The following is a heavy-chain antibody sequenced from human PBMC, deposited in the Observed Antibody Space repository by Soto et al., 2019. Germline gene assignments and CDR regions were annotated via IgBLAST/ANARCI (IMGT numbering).Heavy chain of an antibody. Sequence: PGGSLRLSCAAPGFTFSSYAMTWVRQAPGKGLEWVSAILSGGSTYYADSVKGRFTISRDNSENTMFLQMNSLRAEDTAVYYCGRCAIAAAGTGAFDIWGQGTMVTVSS. CDR2: ILSGGST. D-gene: IGHD6-13*01. CDR3: GRCAIAAAGTGAFDI. CDR1: GFTFSSYA. J-gene: IGHJ3*02. V-gene: IGHV3-23*01.